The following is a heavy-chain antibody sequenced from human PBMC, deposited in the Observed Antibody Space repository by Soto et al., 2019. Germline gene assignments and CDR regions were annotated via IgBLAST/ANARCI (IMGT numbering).Heavy chain of an antibody. CDR3: ARAPLGANLPPYMDV. V-gene: IGHV2-26*01. CDR2: IFSNDEK. CDR1: GFSLSNARMG. D-gene: IGHD2-15*01. J-gene: IGHJ6*03. Sequence: QVTLKESGPVLVKPTETLTLTCTVSGFSLSNARMGVSWIRQPPGKALEWLAHIFSNDEKSYSTSLKSRPTISKDTSKSQVVLTMTNMDPVDTATYYCARAPLGANLPPYMDVWGKGTTVTVSS.